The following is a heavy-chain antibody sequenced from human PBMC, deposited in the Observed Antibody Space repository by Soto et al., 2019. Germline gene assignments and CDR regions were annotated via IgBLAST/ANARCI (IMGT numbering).Heavy chain of an antibody. CDR3: ARVRGHSQVPFDY. D-gene: IGHD2-15*01. V-gene: IGHV1-69*13. CDR2: IIPIFGTA. J-gene: IGHJ4*02. Sequence: SVKVSCKASGGTFSSYAISWVRQAPGQGLEWMGGIIPIFGTANYAQKFQGRVTITADESTSTAYMEMSSLRSEDTAVYYCARVRGHSQVPFDYWGQGTLVTVSS. CDR1: GGTFSSYA.